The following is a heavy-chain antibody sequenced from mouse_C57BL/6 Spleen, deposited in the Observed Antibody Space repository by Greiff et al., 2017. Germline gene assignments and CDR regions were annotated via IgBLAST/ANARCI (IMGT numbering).Heavy chain of an antibody. CDR1: GFTFSSYA. CDR2: ISDGGSYT. D-gene: IGHD2-2*01. V-gene: IGHV5-4*01. Sequence: EVQRVESGGGLVKPGGSLKLSCAASGFTFSSYAMSWVRQTPEKRLEWVATISDGGSYTYYPDNVKGRFTISRDNAKNNLYLQMSHLKSEDTAMYYCARYGDGYDYAMDYWGQGTSVTVSS. CDR3: ARYGDGYDYAMDY. J-gene: IGHJ4*01.